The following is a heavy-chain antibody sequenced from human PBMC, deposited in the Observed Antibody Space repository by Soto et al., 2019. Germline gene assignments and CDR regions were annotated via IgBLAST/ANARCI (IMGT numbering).Heavy chain of an antibody. CDR2: ISRSSSYI. CDR3: AREVDYYGSGSYLDYYYYYMDV. Sequence: EVQLVESGGGLVKPGGSLRLSCAASGFTFSSYSMNWVRQAPGKGLEWVSSISRSSSYIYYADSVKGRFTISRDNAKNSLYLQMNSLRAEDTAVYYCAREVDYYGSGSYLDYYYYYMDVWGKGTTVTVSS. CDR1: GFTFSSYS. V-gene: IGHV3-21*01. J-gene: IGHJ6*03. D-gene: IGHD3-10*01.